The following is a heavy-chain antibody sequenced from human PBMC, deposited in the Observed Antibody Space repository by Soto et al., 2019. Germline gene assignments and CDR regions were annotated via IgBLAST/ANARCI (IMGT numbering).Heavy chain of an antibody. D-gene: IGHD3-10*01. V-gene: IGHV4-31*03. Sequence: SETLSLTCTVSGGSISSGGYYWSWIRQHPGKGLEWIGYIYYSGSTYYNPSLKSRVTISVDTSKNQFSLKLSSVTAADTAVYYCASTTYYYGSGSYYTLDYWGQGTLVTVSS. J-gene: IGHJ4*02. CDR1: GGSISSGGYY. CDR2: IYYSGST. CDR3: ASTTYYYGSGSYYTLDY.